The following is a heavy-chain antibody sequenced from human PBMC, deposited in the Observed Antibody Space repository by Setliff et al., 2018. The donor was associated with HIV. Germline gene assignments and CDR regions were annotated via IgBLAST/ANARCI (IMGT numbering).Heavy chain of an antibody. CDR3: VGRFGLVQIFYFDY. D-gene: IGHD2-15*01. CDR1: GDSFTSSSYY. J-gene: IGHJ4*02. CDR2: MYYGGSA. Sequence: SETLSLTCDVSGDSFTSSSYYWGWIRQSPGKGLEWIGSMYYGGSATYNPSLKSRVTISIDTSKSQFSLKLSSATAADTAVYFCVGRFGLVQIFYFDYWGQGMLVTVSS. V-gene: IGHV4-39*07.